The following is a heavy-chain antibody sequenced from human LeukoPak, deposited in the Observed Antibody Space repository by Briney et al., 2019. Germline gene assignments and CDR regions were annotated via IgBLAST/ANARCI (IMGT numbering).Heavy chain of an antibody. CDR3: AREEKNVLRFLERSNWFDP. D-gene: IGHD3-3*01. CDR1: GYTFTGYY. V-gene: IGHV1-2*02. Sequence: GASVKVSCKASGYTFTGYYMHWVRQAPGQGLEWMGWTNPNSGGTNYAQKFQGRVTMTRDTSISTAYMELSRLRSDDTAVYYCAREEKNVLRFLERSNWFDPWGQGTLVTVSS. CDR2: TNPNSGGT. J-gene: IGHJ5*02.